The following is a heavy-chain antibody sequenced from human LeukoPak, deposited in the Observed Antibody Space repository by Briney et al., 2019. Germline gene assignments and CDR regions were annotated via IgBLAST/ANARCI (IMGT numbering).Heavy chain of an antibody. Sequence: GGSLRLSCAVSGFTFSSYSVNWVRQAPGKGLEWVSSIGSSTSYIYYADSVKGRFTISRDNAKNSLYLQMNSLRAEDTAVYYCARAYYYGMDVWGQGTTVTVSS. CDR1: GFTFSSYS. CDR2: IGSSTSYI. J-gene: IGHJ6*02. CDR3: ARAYYYGMDV. V-gene: IGHV3-21*01.